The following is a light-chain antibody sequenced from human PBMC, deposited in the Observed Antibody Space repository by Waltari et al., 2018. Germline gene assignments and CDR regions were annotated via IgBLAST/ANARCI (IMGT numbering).Light chain of an antibody. V-gene: IGLV2-14*03. J-gene: IGLJ3*02. CDR3: SSYTTSGVWV. CDR2: DVT. Sequence: QSALTQPASVSGSPGQSITISCTPPNSDIGNYNYVSWYQQIPGQAPRLMIYDVTKRPSRVSNRFSGSKSGNTASLTISGLQAEDEGDYYCSSYTTSGVWVFGGGTKLTVL. CDR1: NSDIGNYNY.